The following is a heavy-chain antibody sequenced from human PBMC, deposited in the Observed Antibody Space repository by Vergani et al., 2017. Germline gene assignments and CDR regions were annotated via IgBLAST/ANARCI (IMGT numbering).Heavy chain of an antibody. D-gene: IGHD3-9*01. CDR2: IIPIFGTA. V-gene: IGHV1-69*12. J-gene: IGHJ6*02. CDR1: GGTFSSYD. CDR3: ARYMHYDTYYYYGMDV. Sequence: QVQLVQSGAEVKKPGSSVKVSCKASGGTFSSYDISWVRQAPGQGLEWMGGIIPIFGTANYAQKFQGRVTITADESTSTAYMELSSLISEDTAVYYCARYMHYDTYYYYGMDVWGQGTTVTVSS.